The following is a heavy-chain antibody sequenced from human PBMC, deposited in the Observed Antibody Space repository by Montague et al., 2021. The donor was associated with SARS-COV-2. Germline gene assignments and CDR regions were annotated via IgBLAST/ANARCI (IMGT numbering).Heavy chain of an antibody. J-gene: IGHJ4*02. CDR1: GYSISSGYY. CDR3: ARSQDCSTTSCHFDY. CDR2: IYHSGST. D-gene: IGHD2-2*01. Sequence: SETLSLTCTVSGYSISSGYYWGWIRQPPGKGLEWIGSIYHSGSTYYNPSLKSRVTISVDTSKNQFSLKLSSVTAADTAVYCCARSQDCSTTSCHFDYWGQGTLVTVSS. V-gene: IGHV4-38-2*02.